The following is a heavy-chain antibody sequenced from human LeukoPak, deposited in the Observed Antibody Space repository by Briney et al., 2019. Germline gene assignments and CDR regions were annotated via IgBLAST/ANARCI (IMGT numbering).Heavy chain of an antibody. D-gene: IGHD6-13*01. Sequence: ASVKFSCKASGGTFSSYAISWVRQAPGQGLEWMGGIIPIFGTANYAQKFQGRVTITADESTSTAYMELSSLRSEDTAVYYCAREYVTGYSSSWNWFDPWGQGTLVTVSS. J-gene: IGHJ5*02. CDR1: GGTFSSYA. V-gene: IGHV1-69*13. CDR2: IIPIFGTA. CDR3: AREYVTGYSSSWNWFDP.